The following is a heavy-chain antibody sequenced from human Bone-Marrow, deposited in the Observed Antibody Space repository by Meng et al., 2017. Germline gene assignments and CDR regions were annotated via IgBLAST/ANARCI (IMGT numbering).Heavy chain of an antibody. Sequence: QVQRVRSGAGVKKPGASVKVSCKASGGTFSSYASSWVRQAAGQGLEWMGGIIPIFGTANYAQKFQGRVTITADESTSTAYMELSSLRSEDTAVYYCARDEGAVAGKNWGQGTLVTVSS. CDR1: GGTFSSYA. J-gene: IGHJ4*02. D-gene: IGHD6-19*01. CDR3: ARDEGAVAGKN. V-gene: IGHV1-69*01. CDR2: IIPIFGTA.